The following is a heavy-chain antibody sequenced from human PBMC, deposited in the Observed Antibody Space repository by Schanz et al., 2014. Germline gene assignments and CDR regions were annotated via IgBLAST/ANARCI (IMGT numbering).Heavy chain of an antibody. Sequence: VQLVESGGGLVKPGGSLRLSCAASGFTFRDYYMSWIRQAPGKGLEWVANIKQDGSEKYYVDAVKGRFTISRDNSKNPLKLQMNGESADDSAGDYGARGHGYDWLGKALDYWGQGTLVTVSS. V-gene: IGHV3-7*01. CDR3: ARGHGYDWLGKALDY. CDR1: GFTFRDYY. D-gene: IGHD3-9*01. J-gene: IGHJ4*02. CDR2: IKQDGSEK.